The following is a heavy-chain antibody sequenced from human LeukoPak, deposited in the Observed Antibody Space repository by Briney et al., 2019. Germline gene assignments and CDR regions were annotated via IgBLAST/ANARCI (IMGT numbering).Heavy chain of an antibody. CDR3: AREREGFWSGTYYHYGMDV. D-gene: IGHD3-3*01. Sequence: ASVKVSCKASGYTFTSYGISWVRQAPGQGLEWMGWISAYNGNTNYAQKLQGRVTMTTDTSTSTAYMELRSLRSDDTAVYYCAREREGFWSGTYYHYGMDVWGQGTTVTVSS. J-gene: IGHJ6*02. CDR2: ISAYNGNT. V-gene: IGHV1-18*01. CDR1: GYTFTSYG.